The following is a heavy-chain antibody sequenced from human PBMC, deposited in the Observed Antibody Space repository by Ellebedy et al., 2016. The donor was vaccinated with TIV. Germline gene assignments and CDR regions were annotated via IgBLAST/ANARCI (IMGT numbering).Heavy chain of an antibody. CDR3: AREGITMFGRLLSPGSLDV. J-gene: IGHJ6*02. CDR2: IQYSGNH. V-gene: IGHV4-59*12. D-gene: IGHD3-3*01. Sequence: MPSETLSLTCTVSGGSISSYYWSWIRQPPGKGLEWIGYIQYSGNHYYNPSLKSRATLSLDTSKNQFSLRVRSVTAADTAVYYCAREGITMFGRLLSPGSLDVWGPGTTVTVTS. CDR1: GGSISSYY.